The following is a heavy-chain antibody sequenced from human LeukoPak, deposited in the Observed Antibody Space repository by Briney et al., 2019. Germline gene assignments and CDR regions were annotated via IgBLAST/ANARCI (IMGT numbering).Heavy chain of an antibody. J-gene: IGHJ4*02. CDR3: ARDSSYGSGSYDY. D-gene: IGHD3-10*01. CDR2: IYYSGST. V-gene: IGHV4-31*03. Sequence: SQTLSLTCTVSGGSISSGGYYWSWIRQHPGKGLEWIGYIYYSGSTYYNPSLKSRVTISVDTSKNQFSLKLGSVTAADTAVYYCARDSSYGSGSYDYWGQGTLVTVSS. CDR1: GGSISSGGYY.